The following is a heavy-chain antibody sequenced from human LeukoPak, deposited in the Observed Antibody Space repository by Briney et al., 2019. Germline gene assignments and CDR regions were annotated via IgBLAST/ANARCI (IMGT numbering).Heavy chain of an antibody. Sequence: GRSLRLSCAASALTLSSYWMSSVRQAPGNWREWVANIKQDGRELQYVASVKSRFTISRDKAKILLYVQMSSLRGEDSVVYCCARYFNPLYYYDSSGTFGYWGQGTLVTVSS. J-gene: IGHJ4*02. CDR3: ARYFNPLYYYDSSGTFGY. CDR2: IKQDGREL. V-gene: IGHV3-7*01. D-gene: IGHD3-22*01. CDR1: ALTLSSYW.